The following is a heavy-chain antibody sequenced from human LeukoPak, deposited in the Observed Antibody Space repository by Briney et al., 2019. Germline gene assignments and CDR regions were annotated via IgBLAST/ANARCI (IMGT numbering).Heavy chain of an antibody. CDR2: IYYSGST. D-gene: IGHD3-10*01. J-gene: IGHJ4*02. CDR1: GGSISSSSYY. CDR3: GRLAGSGSYYPFNY. V-gene: IGHV4-39*01. Sequence: PSETLSLTCIVSGGSISSSSYYWGWIRPPPGKGLEWIGSIYYSGSTYYNLSLKSRVTISVDTSKNQFSLKLSSVTAADTAVYYCGRLAGSGSYYPFNYWGQGTLVTVSS.